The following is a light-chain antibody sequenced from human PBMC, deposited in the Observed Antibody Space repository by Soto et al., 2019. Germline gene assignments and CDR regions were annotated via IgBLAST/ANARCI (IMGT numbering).Light chain of an antibody. CDR2: GNR. J-gene: IGLJ3*02. CDR1: NSNLGEGYD. CDR3: QAYDYSLAAFV. Sequence: QSVLTQPPSVSGAPGQRVTISCTGNNSNLGEGYDVHWYQQLPGAAPKLVIFGNRTRPSGVPERFSGSKSGTSASLAITGLQAEDEADYYCQAYDYSLAAFVFGGGTKVTV. V-gene: IGLV1-40*01.